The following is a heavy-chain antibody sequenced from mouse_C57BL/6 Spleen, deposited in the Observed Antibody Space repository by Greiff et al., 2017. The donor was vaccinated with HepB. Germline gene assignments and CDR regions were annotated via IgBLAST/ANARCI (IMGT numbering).Heavy chain of an antibody. J-gene: IGHJ2*01. CDR1: GYTFTSYT. Sequence: VQLQQSGAELARPGASVKMSCKASGYTFTSYTMHWVKQRPGQGLEWIGYINPSSGYTKYNQKFKDKATLTADKSSSTAYMQPSSLTSEDSAVYYCAMIYYDYDDYFDYWGQGTTLTVSS. D-gene: IGHD2-4*01. CDR2: INPSSGYT. V-gene: IGHV1-4*01. CDR3: AMIYYDYDDYFDY.